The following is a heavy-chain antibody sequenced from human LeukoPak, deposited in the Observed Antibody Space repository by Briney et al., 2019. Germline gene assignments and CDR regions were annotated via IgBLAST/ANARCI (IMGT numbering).Heavy chain of an antibody. V-gene: IGHV3-7*01. J-gene: IGHJ2*01. CDR3: AKDQGSKIVARKTNCYFHR. Sequence: GGSLSSSWAPLDFTFANYWLVWARQAPGKGRSCLAKIIKVESEMYYVDSVKGRFTISRDNGKNSLYLQINSLGGDDTAVYYCAKDQGSKIVARKTNCYFHRWGRGTLVTVSS. CDR2: IIKVESEM. CDR1: DFTFANYW. D-gene: IGHD3-22*01.